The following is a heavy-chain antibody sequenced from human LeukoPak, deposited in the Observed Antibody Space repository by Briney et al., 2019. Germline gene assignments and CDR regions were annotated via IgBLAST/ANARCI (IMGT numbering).Heavy chain of an antibody. CDR2: ISGSGGST. CDR3: ASIMDV. J-gene: IGHJ6*03. V-gene: IGHV3-23*01. CDR1: GFTLRRYA. Sequence: GGSVRLSCAASGFTLRRYAMSWVGQAAGKGLEWVSAISGSGGSTYYADAVKGRFTISRHNSKNTLYLQMNSLRAEDTAVYYCASIMDVWGKGTTVTVSS.